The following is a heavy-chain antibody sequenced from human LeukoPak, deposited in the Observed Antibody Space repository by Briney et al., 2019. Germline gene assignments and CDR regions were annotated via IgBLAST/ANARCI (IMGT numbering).Heavy chain of an antibody. V-gene: IGHV3-23*01. D-gene: IGHD5/OR15-5a*01. CDR2: IGGSDDST. CDR3: AKGLVFHDNYFDN. Sequence: GGSLRLSCVAPGFSFSTYAMNWVRQVPGKGLEWVSTIGGSDDSTSYADSVKGRFTISSDSSKNTLYLQMNSLRAEDTAVYFCAKGLVFHDNYFDNWGQGTLVTVSS. J-gene: IGHJ4*02. CDR1: GFSFSTYA.